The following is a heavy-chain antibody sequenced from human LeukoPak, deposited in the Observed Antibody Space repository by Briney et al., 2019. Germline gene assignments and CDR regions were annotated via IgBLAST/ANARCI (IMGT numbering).Heavy chain of an antibody. Sequence: ASVKVSCKASGYTFTSYDINWVRQDTGQGLEWMGWMNPDSGNTGYAQKFQGRVTMTRNTSISTAYMELSSLRSEDTAVYYCARGLGRMATMDWFYPWGQGTLVTVSS. D-gene: IGHD5-24*01. CDR2: MNPDSGNT. J-gene: IGHJ5*02. CDR3: ARGLGRMATMDWFYP. V-gene: IGHV1-8*01. CDR1: GYTFTSYD.